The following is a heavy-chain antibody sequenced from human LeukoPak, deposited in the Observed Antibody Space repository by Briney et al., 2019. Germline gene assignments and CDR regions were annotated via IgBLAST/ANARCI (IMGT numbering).Heavy chain of an antibody. J-gene: IGHJ4*02. CDR2: IYYSGTT. CDR1: GGSISSYY. V-gene: IGHV4-59*01. CDR3: ARGVYIAAAQYGY. D-gene: IGHD6-13*01. Sequence: SETLSLTCTVSGGSISSYYWSWVRQPPGKGLEWIGYIYYSGTTNYNPSLKSRVTISVNTSKNQFSLKLSSVTAADTAVYYCARGVYIAAAQYGYWGQGTLVTVSS.